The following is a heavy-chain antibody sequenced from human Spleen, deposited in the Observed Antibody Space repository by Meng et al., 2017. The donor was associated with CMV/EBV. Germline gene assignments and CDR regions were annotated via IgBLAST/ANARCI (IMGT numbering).Heavy chain of an antibody. J-gene: IGHJ3*02. V-gene: IGHV3-30*02. CDR3: AKDFPNYDFWSGYYKYDAFDI. CDR1: GFTFSSYW. CDR2: IRYDGSNK. Sequence: GESLKISCAASGFTFSSYWMHWVRQAPGKGLEWVAFIRYDGSNKYYADSVKGRFTISRDNSKNTLYLQMNSLRAEDTAVYYCAKDFPNYDFWSGYYKYDAFDIWGQGTMVTVSS. D-gene: IGHD3-3*01.